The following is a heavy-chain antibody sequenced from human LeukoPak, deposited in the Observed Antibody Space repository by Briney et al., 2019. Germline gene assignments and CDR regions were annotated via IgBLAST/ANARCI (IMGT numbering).Heavy chain of an antibody. CDR2: ISNSGNTI. CDR3: ARYRVITNDYFDS. D-gene: IGHD3-16*01. CDR1: GFTFGDYY. J-gene: IGHJ4*02. V-gene: IGHV3-11*01. Sequence: GGSLRLPCAASGFTFGDYYMSWIRQAPGKGLEWVSYISNSGNTIKEADSVRGRFTISRDNAQNSLFLQMKSLRADDTAVYYCARYRVITNDYFDSWGQGTLVTVSS.